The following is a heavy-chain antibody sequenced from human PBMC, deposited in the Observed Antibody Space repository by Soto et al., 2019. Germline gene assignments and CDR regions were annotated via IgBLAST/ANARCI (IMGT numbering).Heavy chain of an antibody. J-gene: IGHJ4*02. CDR1: GGSFSGYY. CDR2: INHSGST. CDR3: ASTEYYFDY. D-gene: IGHD4-17*01. Sequence: PSETLSLTCAVYGGSFSGYYWSWIRQPPGKGLEWIGEINHSGSTNYNPSLKSRVTISVDTFKNQFSLKLSSVTAADTAVYYCASTEYYFDYWGQGTLVTVSS. V-gene: IGHV4-34*01.